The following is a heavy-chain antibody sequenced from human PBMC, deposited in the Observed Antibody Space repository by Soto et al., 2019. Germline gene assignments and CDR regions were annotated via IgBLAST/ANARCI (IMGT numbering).Heavy chain of an antibody. CDR3: ARDLVSVLRYFDWLHLGFDP. CDR2: ISAYNGNT. CDR1: GYSFTSYG. V-gene: IGHV1-18*01. Sequence: GTPVKLSCKDCGYSFTSYGISWVRHAPKQGLEWMGWISAYNGNTNYAQKLQGRVTMTTDTSTSTAYMELRSLRSDDTAVYYCARDLVSVLRYFDWLHLGFDPWGQGTLVTVSS. J-gene: IGHJ5*02. D-gene: IGHD3-9*01.